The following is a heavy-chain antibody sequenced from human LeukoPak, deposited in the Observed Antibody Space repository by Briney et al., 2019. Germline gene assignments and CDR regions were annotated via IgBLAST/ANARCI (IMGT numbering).Heavy chain of an antibody. CDR1: GFTLRSFS. Sequence: GGSLRLSCTASGFTLRSFSMNWVRQAPGKGLEWVSHISPRSDIISYADSVKGRFTISRDNAKNSLYLHMNSLRADDVAVYYCVRDNDWAFDYWGQGTLVPVSS. CDR3: VRDNDWAFDY. V-gene: IGHV3-48*01. D-gene: IGHD3-9*01. CDR2: ISPRSDII. J-gene: IGHJ4*02.